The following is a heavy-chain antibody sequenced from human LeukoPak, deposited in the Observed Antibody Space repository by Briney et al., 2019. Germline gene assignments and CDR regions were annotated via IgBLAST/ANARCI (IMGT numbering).Heavy chain of an antibody. D-gene: IGHD2-2*01. J-gene: IGHJ4*02. CDR1: GFTFNSNS. V-gene: IGHV3-48*01. Sequence: PGGSLRLSCEASGFTFNSNSMNWVRQTPGRGLEGISYISSSGATKEYADSVKGRFTISRDNSKNTLDLQMNSLRAEDTAVYYCAKDYVFRSTTCPDFFDHWGQGTLVTVSS. CDR2: ISSSGATK. CDR3: AKDYVFRSTTCPDFFDH.